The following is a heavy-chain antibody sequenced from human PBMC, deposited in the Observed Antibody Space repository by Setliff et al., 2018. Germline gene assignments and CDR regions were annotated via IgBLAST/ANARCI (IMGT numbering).Heavy chain of an antibody. CDR1: GDSINSGTYY. Sequence: SETLSLTCSVSGDSINSGTYYWSWFRPSAGKGLEWIGRIYTGGSTNYNPSLKSRVTISLDTSKNHFSLTLTSVTAADTAVYYCARGRGLEWLPESWFDPWGQGTLVTVSS. J-gene: IGHJ5*02. CDR2: IYTGGST. CDR3: ARGRGLEWLPESWFDP. D-gene: IGHD3-3*01. V-gene: IGHV4-61*02.